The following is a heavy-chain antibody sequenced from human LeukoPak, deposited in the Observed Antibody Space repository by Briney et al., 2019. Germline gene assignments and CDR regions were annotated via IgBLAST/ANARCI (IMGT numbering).Heavy chain of an antibody. CDR3: ARDKAGWAGDYYYGMDV. CDR1: GGTFSSYA. J-gene: IGHJ6*02. D-gene: IGHD1-14*01. V-gene: IGHV1-69*04. CDR2: IIPILGIA. Sequence: ASVKVSCKASGGTFSSYAISWVRQAPGQGLEWMGRIIPILGIANYAQKFQGRVTITADKSTSTAYMELSSLRSEDTAVYYCARDKAGWAGDYYYGMDVWGQGTTVTVSS.